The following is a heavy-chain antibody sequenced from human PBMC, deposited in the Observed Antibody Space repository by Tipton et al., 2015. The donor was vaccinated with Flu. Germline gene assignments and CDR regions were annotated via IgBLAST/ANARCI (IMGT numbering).Heavy chain of an antibody. Sequence: SLRLSCVASGLTLSSYSMHWVRQAPGKGLECVAVIWYDGTNIYYANSVKGRFTISRENSKNTLYLQMDNLRGEDTGVYYCARGYDRPLDVWGQGTTVIVSS. J-gene: IGHJ6*02. CDR1: GLTLSSYS. CDR3: ARGYDRPLDV. D-gene: IGHD3-22*01. CDR2: IWYDGTNI. V-gene: IGHV3-33*08.